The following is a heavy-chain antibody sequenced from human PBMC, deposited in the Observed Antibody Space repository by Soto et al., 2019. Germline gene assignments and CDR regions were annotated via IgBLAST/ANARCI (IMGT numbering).Heavy chain of an antibody. CDR3: AKDQYTNRDRVVSGLDV. V-gene: IGHV3-30*18. Sequence: QVPLVESGGGVVQPGKSLRLSCAGSGFKFSKYGYGMHWVRQSPGKGLEWVAFISFDGSNQYYSDSVTGRFTVSRDNSNNTLYLEVNSLRAEATAVYYCAKDQYTNRDRVVSGLDVWGEGAAVTVST. CDR2: ISFDGSNQ. J-gene: IGHJ6*04. CDR1: GFKFSKYGYG. D-gene: IGHD6-13*01.